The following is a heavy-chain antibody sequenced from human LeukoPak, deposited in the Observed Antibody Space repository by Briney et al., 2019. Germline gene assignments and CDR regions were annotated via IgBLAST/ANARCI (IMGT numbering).Heavy chain of an antibody. CDR3: ARGLSKQWLVRSNDY. D-gene: IGHD6-19*01. CDR1: GYTFTSYA. V-gene: IGHV7-4-1*02. J-gene: IGHJ4*02. Sequence: ASVKVSCKASGYTFTSYAMNWVRQAPGQGLEWMGWINTNTGNPTYAQGFTGRFVFSLDTSVSTAYLPISSLEAEDTAVYYCARGLSKQWLVRSNDYWGQGTLVTVSS. CDR2: INTNTGNP.